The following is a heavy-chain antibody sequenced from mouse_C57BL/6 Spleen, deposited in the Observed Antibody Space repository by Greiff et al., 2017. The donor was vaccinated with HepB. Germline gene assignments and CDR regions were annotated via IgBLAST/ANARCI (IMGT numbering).Heavy chain of an antibody. Sequence: EVQLQESGPGMVKPSQSLFLTCTVTGYSITSGYDWHWIRHFPGNKLEWMGYISYSGSTNYNPSLKSRISITHDTSKNHFFLKLNSVTTEDTATYYCARTDSSGPWFAYWGQGTLVTVSA. CDR1: GYSITSGYD. J-gene: IGHJ3*01. D-gene: IGHD3-2*02. V-gene: IGHV3-1*01. CDR3: ARTDSSGPWFAY. CDR2: ISYSGST.